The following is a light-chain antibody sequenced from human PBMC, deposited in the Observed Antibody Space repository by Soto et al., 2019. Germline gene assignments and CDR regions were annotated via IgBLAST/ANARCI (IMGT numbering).Light chain of an antibody. CDR1: QSVSSDY. CDR3: QHDDNTPPSVN. V-gene: IGKV3-20*01. CDR2: GAS. J-gene: IGKJ3*01. Sequence: EIVLTQSPDTLSLSPGERATLSCRASQSVSSDYLVWYQQTPGQAPRLLIYGASRRATGIPDRFSGSGSGTDFILTTSRLEPEDFAVYYCQHDDNTPPSVNFGPGTKVDIK.